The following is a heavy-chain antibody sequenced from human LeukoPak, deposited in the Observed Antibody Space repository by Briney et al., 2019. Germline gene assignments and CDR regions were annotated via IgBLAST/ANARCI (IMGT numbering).Heavy chain of an antibody. CDR2: IKQDGSEK. CDR1: GFTFSSYW. J-gene: IGHJ4*02. Sequence: GGSLRLSCAASGFTFSSYWMSWVRQAPGKGLEWVANIKQDGSEKYYVDSVKGRFTISRDNAKNSLYLQMNSLRAEDTAVYYCARDGDGYRGGIDYWGQGTLVTVSS. D-gene: IGHD5-24*01. CDR3: ARDGDGYRGGIDY. V-gene: IGHV3-7*01.